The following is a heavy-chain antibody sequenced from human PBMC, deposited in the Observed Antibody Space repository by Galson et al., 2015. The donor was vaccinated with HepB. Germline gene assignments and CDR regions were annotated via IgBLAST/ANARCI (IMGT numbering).Heavy chain of an antibody. Sequence: CKASGGTFSSYAISRVRQAPGQGLEWMGGIIPILGIPNSAQKFQGRVTITADESTSTAYLELSSLRSEDTAVYYCATTIVTPARKYHYTMDVWGQGTTVTVSS. J-gene: IGHJ6*02. CDR1: GGTFSSYA. V-gene: IGHV1-69*10. CDR3: ATTIVTPARKYHYTMDV. D-gene: IGHD4-11*01. CDR2: IIPILGIP.